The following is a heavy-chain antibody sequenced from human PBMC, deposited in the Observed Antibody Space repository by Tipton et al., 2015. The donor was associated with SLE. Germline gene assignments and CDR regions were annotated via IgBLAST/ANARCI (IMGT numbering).Heavy chain of an antibody. D-gene: IGHD5-24*01. CDR1: GDSISSFY. CDR3: ARGLPTATIYYYALDV. J-gene: IGHJ6*02. CDR2: VFYSGSA. V-gene: IGHV4-59*01. Sequence: TLSLTCTVSGDSISSFYWSWIRQSPGKGLEWIGYVFYSGSANYSPSLKSRVTLSVDTSKNHVSLTLTSVTAADTAMYYCARGLPTATIYYYALDVWGQGTTVTVSS.